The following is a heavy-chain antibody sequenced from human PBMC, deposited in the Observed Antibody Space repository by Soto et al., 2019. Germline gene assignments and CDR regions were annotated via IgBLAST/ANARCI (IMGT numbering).Heavy chain of an antibody. J-gene: IGHJ5*02. CDR1: GYTFASYD. CDR2: MNPNSGNT. CDR3: ARAGGLGYGFDP. V-gene: IGHV1-8*01. D-gene: IGHD2-15*01. Sequence: ASVKVSCKASGYTFASYDINWVRRATGQGLEWMGWMNPNSGNTGYAQKFQGRVTMTRNTSISTAYMELSSLRSEDTAVYYCARAGGLGYGFDPWGQGTLVTVSS.